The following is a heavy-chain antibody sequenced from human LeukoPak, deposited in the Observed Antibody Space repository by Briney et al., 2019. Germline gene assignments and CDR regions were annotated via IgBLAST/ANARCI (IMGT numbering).Heavy chain of an antibody. CDR2: ITGSGTNR. CDR1: GFTFSNYA. CDR3: VIWGDYDVLTGYYVPDY. D-gene: IGHD3-9*01. Sequence: GASLRLSCVASGFTFSNYAMSWVRQAPGKGLEWVSAITGSGTNRYYADSLKGRFTTSRDNSKNAVFLQMNSLRHEDTAIYYCVIWGDYDVLTGYYVPDYWGQGTLVTVAS. J-gene: IGHJ4*02. V-gene: IGHV3-23*01.